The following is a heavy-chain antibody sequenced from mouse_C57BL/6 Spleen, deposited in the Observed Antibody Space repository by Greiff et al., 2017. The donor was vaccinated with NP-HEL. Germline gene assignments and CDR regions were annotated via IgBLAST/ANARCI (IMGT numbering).Heavy chain of an antibody. D-gene: IGHD2-2*01. Sequence: EVNVVESGGGLVKPGGSLKLSCAASGFTFSSYAMSWVRQTPEKRLEWVATISDGGSYTYYPDNVKGRLTISRDNAKNNLYLQMSHLKSEDTAMYYCARDGLEYLDYWGQGTTLTVSS. CDR2: ISDGGSYT. J-gene: IGHJ2*01. CDR3: ARDGLEYLDY. V-gene: IGHV5-4*01. CDR1: GFTFSSYA.